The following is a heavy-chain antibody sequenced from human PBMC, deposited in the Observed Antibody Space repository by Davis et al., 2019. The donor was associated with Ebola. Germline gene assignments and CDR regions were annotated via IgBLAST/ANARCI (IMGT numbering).Heavy chain of an antibody. J-gene: IGHJ4*02. CDR2: INPNSGNT. V-gene: IGHV1-2*02. CDR3: ARDGSTSDQKSGELDY. Sequence: AASVKVSCKASGCTFTGYYMHWVRQAPGQGLEWMGWINPNSGNTNYAQKFQGRVTMTRDTSITTAYMELSRLRSDDTAVYYCARDGSTSDQKSGELDYWGQGPLVTVSS. CDR1: GCTFTGYY. D-gene: IGHD7-27*01.